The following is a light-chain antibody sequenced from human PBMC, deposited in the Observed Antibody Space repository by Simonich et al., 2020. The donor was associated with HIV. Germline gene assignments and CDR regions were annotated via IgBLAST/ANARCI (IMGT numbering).Light chain of an antibody. V-gene: IGLV3-1*01. CDR2: QDT. Sequence: SYELTQPPSVSVSPGQTASITCSGDKLGDKYACWYQHKPGQSPVLVIYQDTKRPSGIPERFSGSNSGNTATLTISGTQAMDEADYYCQAWDSSTAKFGGGTKLTVL. CDR3: QAWDSSTAK. CDR1: KLGDKY. J-gene: IGLJ3*02.